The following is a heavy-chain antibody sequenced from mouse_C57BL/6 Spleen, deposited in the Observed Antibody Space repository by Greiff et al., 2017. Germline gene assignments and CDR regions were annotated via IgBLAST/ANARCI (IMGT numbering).Heavy chain of an antibody. V-gene: IGHV1-52*01. CDR3: ASVDSAGYGFAY. J-gene: IGHJ3*01. CDR1: GYTFTSYW. Sequence: QVQLPQPGAALVRPGSSAKLSCKASGYTFTSYWMHWVPQRPIQGLEWIGNIDPSDSETHYNPQSKVKATLTVDKSSSTAYMQLSSLTSEDSAVDYCASVDSAGYGFAYWGQGTLVTVSA. D-gene: IGHD3-2*02. CDR2: IDPSDSET.